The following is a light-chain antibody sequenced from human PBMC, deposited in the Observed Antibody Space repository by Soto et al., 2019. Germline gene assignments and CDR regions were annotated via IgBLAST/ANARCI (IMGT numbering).Light chain of an antibody. V-gene: IGKV3-20*01. CDR3: QQYGSSQT. Sequence: EIVLTQSPGTLSLSPGERATLSCRASQSVSSSYLAWYQQKPGQAPRLLIYGVSSRATGIPDRFSGSGSGTDFTLTISRLEPEDFAVYYCQQYGSSQTFGGGTKVEIK. CDR2: GVS. J-gene: IGKJ4*01. CDR1: QSVSSSY.